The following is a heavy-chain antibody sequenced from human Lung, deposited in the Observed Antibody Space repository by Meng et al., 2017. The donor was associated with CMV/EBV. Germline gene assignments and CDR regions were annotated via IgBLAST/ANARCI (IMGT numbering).Heavy chain of an antibody. D-gene: IGHD2-2*02. V-gene: IGHV3-74*01. CDR3: ARTYPNYYYVMDV. CDR1: GFSFTTFW. J-gene: IGHJ6*02. Sequence: GESLKISCAASGFSFTTFWMHWVRQAPGKGLVWVSHINSDGSDTTYADSVKGRFTISRDNAKNTLYLQMNSLRAEDVAVYYCARTYPNYYYVMDVWGQGTTVTVSS. CDR2: INSDGSDT.